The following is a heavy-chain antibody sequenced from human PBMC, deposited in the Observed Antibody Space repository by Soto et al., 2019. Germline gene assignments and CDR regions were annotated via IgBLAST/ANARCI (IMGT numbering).Heavy chain of an antibody. V-gene: IGHV1-69*13. J-gene: IGHJ4*02. CDR2: IIPIFGTA. D-gene: IGHD3-3*01. CDR3: AREYYDFWSGFDY. CDR1: GGTFISYA. Sequence: SVTVSCKASGGTFISYAISWVRQAPGQGLEWMGGIIPIFGTANYAQKFQGRVTITADESTSTAYMELSSLRSEDTAVYYCAREYYDFWSGFDYWGQGTLVTVSS.